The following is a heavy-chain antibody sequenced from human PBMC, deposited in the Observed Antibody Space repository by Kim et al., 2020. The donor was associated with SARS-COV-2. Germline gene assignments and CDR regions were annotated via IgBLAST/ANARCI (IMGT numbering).Heavy chain of an antibody. CDR1: GFTFVNYG. D-gene: IGHD1-20*01. CDR3: ARDRRITPRTKLIGYGMDV. CDR2: IWYDGSYK. V-gene: IGHV3-33*01. J-gene: IGHJ6*02. Sequence: GGSLRLSCAASGFTFVNYGMHWVRQAPGKGLQWVAFIWYDGSYKYEVDSVKGRFTISRDDSKNTVYLQMSGLRVEDTAVYYCARDRRITPRTKLIGYGMDVWGQGTTVTVSS.